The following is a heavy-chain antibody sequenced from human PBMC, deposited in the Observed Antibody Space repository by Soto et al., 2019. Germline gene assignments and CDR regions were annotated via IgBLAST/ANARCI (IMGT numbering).Heavy chain of an antibody. CDR2: ISGRGTST. D-gene: IGHD6-19*01. CDR1: GGTFRSYA. Sequence: ALGLLRLCCRASGGTFRSYARNWVLQAPGKGLELVSAISGRGTSTYYADSVKGRFTISRDNSKNTLYLQMNSLRAEDTAVYYCGRIAVAANWAIANFDYWGQGTLVTVSS. V-gene: IGHV3-23*01. J-gene: IGHJ4*02. CDR3: GRIAVAANWAIANFDY.